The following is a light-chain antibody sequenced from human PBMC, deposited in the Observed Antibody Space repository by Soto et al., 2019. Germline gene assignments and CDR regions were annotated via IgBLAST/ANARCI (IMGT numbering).Light chain of an antibody. Sequence: QSALTQPASVSGSPGQSITISCTGTSSDVGGYNYVSWYQQHPGKAPQLMIYDVSNRPSGVSNRFSGSKSDNTASLTISGHQAEDEANYYCSSYASSSTLVFGVGTKLTVL. CDR3: SSYASSSTLV. J-gene: IGLJ2*01. CDR1: SSDVGGYNY. CDR2: DVS. V-gene: IGLV2-14*01.